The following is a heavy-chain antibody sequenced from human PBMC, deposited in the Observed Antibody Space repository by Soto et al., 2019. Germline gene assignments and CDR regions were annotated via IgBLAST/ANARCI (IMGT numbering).Heavy chain of an antibody. CDR1: GFTFTSYA. Sequence: EVQLLESGGGLVQPGGSLRLSCAASGFTFTSYAMNWVRQAPGKGLEWVSVISGSGGSTYYADSVKGRFTISRDNSKSTLYLQMNTLRAEDTAVYYCAKRTTGWYFDLWGRGTLVTVYS. V-gene: IGHV3-23*01. J-gene: IGHJ2*01. CDR3: AKRTTGWYFDL. CDR2: ISGSGGST.